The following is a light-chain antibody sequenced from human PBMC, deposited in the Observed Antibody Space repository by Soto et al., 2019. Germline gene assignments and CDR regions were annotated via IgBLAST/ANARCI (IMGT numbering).Light chain of an antibody. CDR2: DAS. J-gene: IGKJ2*01. CDR1: QNIRSS. Sequence: EMVLTQSPASLSSSPGERVTLSCRASQNIRSSLAWYQQRPGQAPRLLINDASTSATGIPPRFSGGGSATEFTVTIISMQSEDFAIYYCQQYDICPPYTFGQGTKVDI. V-gene: IGKV3-15*01. CDR3: QQYDICPPYT.